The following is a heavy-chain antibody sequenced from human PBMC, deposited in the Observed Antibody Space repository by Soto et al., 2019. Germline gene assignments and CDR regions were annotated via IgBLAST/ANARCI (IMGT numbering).Heavy chain of an antibody. D-gene: IGHD3-3*01. V-gene: IGHV4-59*01. CDR3: ARVAWSGYRFDP. CDR2: IYYSGST. Sequence: SETLSLTCTVSGGSISSYYWSWIRQPPGKGLEWIGYIYYSGSTNYNPSLKSRVTISVDTSKNQFSLKLSSVTAADTAVYYCARVAWSGYRFDPWGQGTRVTVAS. J-gene: IGHJ5*02. CDR1: GGSISSYY.